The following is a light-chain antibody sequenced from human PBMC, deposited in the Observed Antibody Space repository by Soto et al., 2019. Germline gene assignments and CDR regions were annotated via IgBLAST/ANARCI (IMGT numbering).Light chain of an antibody. CDR1: QSVNRY. J-gene: IGKJ1*01. CDR2: STS. Sequence: DIQMTQSPSSLSASVGDRVTITCRASQSVNRYLNWYQQKEGKAPKLLIYSTSILESGVPSRFSASGSGTDFTLTINSLQPEDFATYYCQQSYSYPRTFGQGTRVEVK. V-gene: IGKV1-39*01. CDR3: QQSYSYPRT.